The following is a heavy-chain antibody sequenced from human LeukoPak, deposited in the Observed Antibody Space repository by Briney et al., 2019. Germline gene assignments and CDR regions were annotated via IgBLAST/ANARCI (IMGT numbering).Heavy chain of an antibody. CDR2: INHSGST. Sequence: PSETLSLTCAVYGGSFSGYYWSWIGQPPGKGLEWIGEINHSGSTNYNPSLKSRVTISGDTSKNQFSLKLSSVTAADTAVYFCARVGYSYVINDWSRTSLGAYPTKYYYHMDVWGKGTTVTVSS. V-gene: IGHV4-34*01. J-gene: IGHJ6*03. D-gene: IGHD5-18*01. CDR3: ARVGYSYVINDWSRTSLGAYPTKYYYHMDV. CDR1: GGSFSGYY.